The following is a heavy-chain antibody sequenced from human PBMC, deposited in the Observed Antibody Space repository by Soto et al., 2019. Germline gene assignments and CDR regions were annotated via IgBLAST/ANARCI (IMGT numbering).Heavy chain of an antibody. V-gene: IGHV4-39*07. CDR2: ISYSGST. D-gene: IGHD3-10*01. CDR1: GGSISSDSYY. J-gene: IGHJ5*02. Sequence: PSETLSLTCTVSGGSISSDSYYWGWIRQSPEKGLEWIESISYSGSTYYNPTLKSRLIISVDTSKNQFSLKLSSVTAADTAVYYCARIGTMVRGVNSRNPNWFDPWGQGTLVTVSS. CDR3: ARIGTMVRGVNSRNPNWFDP.